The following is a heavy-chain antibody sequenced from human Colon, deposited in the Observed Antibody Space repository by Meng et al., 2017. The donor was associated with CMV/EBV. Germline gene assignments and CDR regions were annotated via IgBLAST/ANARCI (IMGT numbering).Heavy chain of an antibody. V-gene: IGHV1-46*01. CDR3: ARDLRDVDVVGSLYWPRGLGMDV. Sequence: ASVKVSCKASGYTFTSYYIHWVRQAPGQGLEWMGLINPRSGSTGYLHRFHGRITVTRDTSTSSVNMELSSLTSEDTAVYFCARDLRDVDVVGSLYWPRGLGMDVWGQGTTVTVSS. CDR1: GYTFTSYY. J-gene: IGHJ6*02. D-gene: IGHD3/OR15-3a*01. CDR2: INPRSGST.